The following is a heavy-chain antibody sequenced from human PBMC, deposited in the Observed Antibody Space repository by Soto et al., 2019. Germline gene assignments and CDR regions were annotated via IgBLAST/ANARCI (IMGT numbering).Heavy chain of an antibody. CDR1: GYSFTSYW. Sequence: PGESLKISCKGSGYSFTSYWIGWVRQMPGKGLEWMGIIYPGDSDTRYSPSFQGQVTISADKSISTAYLQWSSLKASDTAMYYCARQRVAAASTPVYYYYYGMDVWGQGTTVTVSS. J-gene: IGHJ6*02. V-gene: IGHV5-51*01. D-gene: IGHD6-13*01. CDR2: IYPGDSDT. CDR3: ARQRVAAASTPVYYYYYGMDV.